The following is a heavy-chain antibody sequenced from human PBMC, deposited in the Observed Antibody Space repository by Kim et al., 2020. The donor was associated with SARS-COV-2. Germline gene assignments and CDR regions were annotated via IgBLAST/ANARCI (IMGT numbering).Heavy chain of an antibody. CDR1: GGSISSYY. CDR3: ARARPGVDWLREVSAAGTNQYYFDY. Sequence: SETLSLTCTVSGGSISSYYWSWIRQPPGKGLEWIGYIYYSGSTNYNPSLKSRVTISVDTSKNQFSLKLSAVTAADTAVYYCARARPGVDWLREVSAAGTNQYYFDYWGQGTLVTVSS. CDR2: IYYSGST. V-gene: IGHV4-59*13. J-gene: IGHJ4*02. D-gene: IGHD6-13*01.